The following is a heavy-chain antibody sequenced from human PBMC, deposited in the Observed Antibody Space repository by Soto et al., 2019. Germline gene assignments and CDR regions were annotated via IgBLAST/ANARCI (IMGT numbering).Heavy chain of an antibody. V-gene: IGHV5-51*01. D-gene: IGHD6-13*01. CDR3: VRGRRGLAVAVSDY. Sequence: GESLKISCKGSGYSFTSYSIGWVRQMPGKGLEWMGFIYPGDSDTRYSPSFQGQVTISADKSISTAYLQWSSLKAADTAMYYCVRGRRGLAVAVSDYWGQGTLVTVSS. CDR2: IYPGDSDT. CDR1: GYSFTSYS. J-gene: IGHJ4*02.